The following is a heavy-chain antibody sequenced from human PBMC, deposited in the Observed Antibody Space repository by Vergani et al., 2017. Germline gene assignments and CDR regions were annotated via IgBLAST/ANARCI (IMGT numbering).Heavy chain of an antibody. D-gene: IGHD3-16*01. CDR1: GFTFSNAW. Sequence: EVQLVESGGGLVKPGGSLRLSCAASGFTFSNAWMSWVRQAPGKGLEWVGRIKSKTDGGTTDYAAPVKGRFTISRDDSKNTLYLQMNNLRHEDTALYFCVKDNDYDADGPFDLWGRGTLVTVSS. CDR2: IKSKTDGGTT. V-gene: IGHV3-15*05. CDR3: VKDNDYDADGPFDL. J-gene: IGHJ2*01.